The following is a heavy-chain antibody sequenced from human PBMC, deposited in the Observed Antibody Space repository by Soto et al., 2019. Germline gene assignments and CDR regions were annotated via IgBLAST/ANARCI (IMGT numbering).Heavy chain of an antibody. CDR1: GGSISSGGYY. CDR3: ARLSYGSGTYYWFDP. D-gene: IGHD3-10*01. V-gene: IGHV4-31*03. Sequence: SETLSLTCTVSGGSISSGGYYWSWIRQHPGKGLEWIGYIYYSGSTNYNPTLKSRVTISVDTSKNQFSLKLSSVTAADTAVYYCARLSYGSGTYYWFDPWGQGTLVTVSS. J-gene: IGHJ5*02. CDR2: IYYSGST.